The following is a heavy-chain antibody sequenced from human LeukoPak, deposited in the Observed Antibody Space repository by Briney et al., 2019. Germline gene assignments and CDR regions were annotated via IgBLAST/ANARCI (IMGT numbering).Heavy chain of an antibody. Sequence: ASVKVSCKASGYTFTGYYMQWVRQAPGQGLECMGRINPKSGGTNYAQKFQGRVTMTRDTSISTAYMELSGLRSDDAAVYYCARGSDDGENWFDPWGQGTLVTVSS. CDR3: ARGSDDGENWFDP. CDR2: INPKSGGT. CDR1: GYTFTGYY. J-gene: IGHJ5*02. D-gene: IGHD3-10*01. V-gene: IGHV1-2*06.